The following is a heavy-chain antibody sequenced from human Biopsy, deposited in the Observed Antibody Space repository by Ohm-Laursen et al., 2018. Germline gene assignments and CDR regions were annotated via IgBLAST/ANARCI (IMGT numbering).Heavy chain of an antibody. D-gene: IGHD1-26*01. V-gene: IGHV4-34*01. J-gene: IGHJ2*01. CDR1: GRTFSDYR. Sequence: SETLSLTCVVFGRTFSDYRWTWIRQPPGKGLEWIGQINQSGSTNYNPSLKSRVTISADASKYEFSLRLTSVTAADTAVYYCARHAPSYSGSYWRYFDLWGRGTLVTVSS. CDR2: INQSGST. CDR3: ARHAPSYSGSYWRYFDL.